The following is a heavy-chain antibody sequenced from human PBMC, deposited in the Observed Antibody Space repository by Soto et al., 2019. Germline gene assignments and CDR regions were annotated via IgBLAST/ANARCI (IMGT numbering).Heavy chain of an antibody. CDR1: GFTVSRYY. CDR2: MNPSGGGT. V-gene: IGHV1-46*01. Sequence: GASVKVSCKASGFTVSRYYMHWVRQAPGQGLEYVGIMNPSGGGTTYAQNFQGRVTLSRDTSTSTVYMELSSLRSGDTAVYYCARSHSYTNSWYDFWGQGTLVTVSS. J-gene: IGHJ5*01. D-gene: IGHD2-2*02. CDR3: ARSHSYTNSWYDF.